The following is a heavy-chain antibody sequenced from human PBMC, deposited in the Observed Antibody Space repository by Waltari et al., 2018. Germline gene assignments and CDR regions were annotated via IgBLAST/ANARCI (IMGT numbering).Heavy chain of an antibody. D-gene: IGHD1-26*01. V-gene: IGHV3-21*01. CDR1: GFTFSSYS. CDR3: TPGVGATGDY. Sequence: EVQLVESGGGLVKPGGSLRLSCAASGFTFSSYSMNWVRQAPGKGLEWVSSISSSSSYIYYAASVKGRFTISRDNAKNSLYLQMNSLRAEDTAVYYCTPGVGATGDYWGQGTLVTVSS. CDR2: ISSSSSYI. J-gene: IGHJ4*02.